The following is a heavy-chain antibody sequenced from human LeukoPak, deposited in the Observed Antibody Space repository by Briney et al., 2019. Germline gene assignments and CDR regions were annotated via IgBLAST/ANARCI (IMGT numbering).Heavy chain of an antibody. CDR1: GGSISSGGYS. D-gene: IGHD3-16*02. J-gene: IGHJ4*02. Sequence: PSETLSLTCAVSGGSISSGGYSWSWIQQPPGKGLEWIGYIYHSGSTYYNPSLKSRVTISVDRSKNQFSLKLSSVTAADTAVYYCARGNRGDYVWGSYRYDYWGQGTLVTVSS. CDR2: IYHSGST. V-gene: IGHV4-30-2*01. CDR3: ARGNRGDYVWGSYRYDY.